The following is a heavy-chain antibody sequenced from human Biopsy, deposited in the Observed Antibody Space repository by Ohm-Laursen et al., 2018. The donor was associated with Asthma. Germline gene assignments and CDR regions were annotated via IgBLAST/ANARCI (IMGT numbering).Heavy chain of an antibody. J-gene: IGHJ5*02. CDR1: GFSLRTPGVG. Sequence: TQTLTLTYSFSGFSLRTPGVGVGWIRQSPGKALEWLALIYWDDYNLFRPSLKRRLTITKDPSKNQVVLTMTKMDPIDSGTYYCALSQDSGFDDHSPSWFDPWGQGTLVTVSS. V-gene: IGHV2-5*02. D-gene: IGHD3-9*01. CDR3: ALSQDSGFDDHSPSWFDP. CDR2: IYWDDYN.